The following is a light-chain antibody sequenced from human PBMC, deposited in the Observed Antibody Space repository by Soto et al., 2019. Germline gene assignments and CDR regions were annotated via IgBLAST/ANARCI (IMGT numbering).Light chain of an antibody. Sequence: DVVMTQSPLSLPVTLGQPASISCRSSQSLVYSDGYAYLNWFQQRPGQSPSRIIYKASNGDSGVPDSFSGSGSGSDFTLHVDRVEAEDVGIYYCMQGTHWPPTFGRGTRVELK. CDR3: MQGTHWPPT. CDR1: QSLVYSDGYAY. J-gene: IGKJ1*01. V-gene: IGKV2-30*01. CDR2: KAS.